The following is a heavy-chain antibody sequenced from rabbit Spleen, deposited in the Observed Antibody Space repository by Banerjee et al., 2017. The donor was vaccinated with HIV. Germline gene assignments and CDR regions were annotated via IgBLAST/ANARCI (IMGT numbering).Heavy chain of an antibody. J-gene: IGHJ6*01. V-gene: IGHV1S45*01. CDR3: ARDTGSSFSSYGMDL. CDR2: IDTSSVNT. D-gene: IGHD8-1*01. Sequence: QEQLVESGGGLVQPGGSLKLSCKASGFDFSSYGVSWVRQAPGKGLELIACIDTSSVNTADATWAKGRFTISKTSSTTVTLQMTSLTAADTATYFCARDTGSSFSSYGMDLWGQGTLRHRL. CDR1: GFDFSSYG.